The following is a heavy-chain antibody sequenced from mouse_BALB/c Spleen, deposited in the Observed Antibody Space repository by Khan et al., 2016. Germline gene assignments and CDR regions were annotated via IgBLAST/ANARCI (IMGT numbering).Heavy chain of an antibody. V-gene: IGHV4-1*02. Sequence: EVKLLESGGGLVQPGGSLKLSCAASGFDFRRYWMSWVRQAPGKGLEWIGEINPDSRTINYSPSLKDKFTIYRDNAKSKLNLQMSKVRSEDTVLYYCARAGYYGYLAYWGQGTLVSVSA. D-gene: IGHD1-1*01. CDR1: GFDFRRYW. J-gene: IGHJ3*01. CDR3: ARAGYYGYLAY. CDR2: INPDSRTI.